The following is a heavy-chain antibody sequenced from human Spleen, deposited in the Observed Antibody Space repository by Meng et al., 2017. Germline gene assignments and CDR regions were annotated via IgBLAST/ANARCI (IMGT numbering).Heavy chain of an antibody. CDR1: GDSIGNTYYY. Sequence: QVQLQESGPGLVKPSETLSLTCAVSGDSIGNTYYYWGWIRQTPGKGLQWIGNIYYTGTSFYNPSLRSRVAMSVDTPESQFSLTLSSVTVADTAVYYCARQGMGPYSTSHYDHWGQGILVTSPQ. CDR3: ARQGMGPYSTSHYDH. V-gene: IGHV4-39*01. D-gene: IGHD6-6*01. J-gene: IGHJ4*02. CDR2: IYYTGTS.